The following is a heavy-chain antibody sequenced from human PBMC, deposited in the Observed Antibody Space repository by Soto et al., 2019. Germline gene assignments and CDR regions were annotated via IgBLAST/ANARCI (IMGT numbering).Heavy chain of an antibody. CDR2: ISYDGSNK. J-gene: IGHJ6*02. D-gene: IGHD6-19*01. Sequence: GGSLRLSCAASGFTFSRYGMHWVRQAPGKGLEWVAVISYDGSNKYYADSVKGRFTISRDNSKNTLHLQMNSLRAEDTAVYYCANALASIAVAGPHYYGMDVWGQGTTVTVSS. V-gene: IGHV3-30*18. CDR1: GFTFSRYG. CDR3: ANALASIAVAGPHYYGMDV.